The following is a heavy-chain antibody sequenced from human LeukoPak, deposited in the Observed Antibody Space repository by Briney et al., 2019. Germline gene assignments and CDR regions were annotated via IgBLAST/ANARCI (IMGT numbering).Heavy chain of an antibody. CDR3: ARAPDSSSYDYYYYYMDV. D-gene: IGHD3-22*01. Sequence: KSSETLSLTCTVSGDSHSRYYGICPPDPAGKAVECIGRIYTSGITNYNPSLKSRVTISVDKSKNQFSLKLSSVTAADTDVYYCARAPDSSSYDYYYYYMDVWGKGTTVTVSS. CDR1: GDSHSRYY. CDR2: IYTSGIT. J-gene: IGHJ6*03. V-gene: IGHV4-4*07.